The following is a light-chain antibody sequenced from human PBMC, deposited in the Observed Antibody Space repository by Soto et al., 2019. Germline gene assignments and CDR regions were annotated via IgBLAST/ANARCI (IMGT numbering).Light chain of an antibody. CDR2: DVS. V-gene: IGLV2-11*01. CDR3: CSYAGSYSWV. J-gene: IGLJ3*02. CDR1: SSDVGGYNY. Sequence: QSALTQPRSVSGSPGQSVTISCTGTSSDVGGYNYVSWYQQHPGKAPKLMIYDVSKRPSGVPDRFSGSNSGNTASLTISGLQAGYEADYYCCSYAGSYSWVFGGGTKLTVL.